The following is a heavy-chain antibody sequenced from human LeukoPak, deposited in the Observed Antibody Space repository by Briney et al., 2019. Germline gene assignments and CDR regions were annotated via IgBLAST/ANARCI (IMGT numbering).Heavy chain of an antibody. CDR1: GYSISSGYY. CDR3: TRLVATRFDY. CDR2: IYHSGGT. D-gene: IGHD5-12*01. Sequence: SETLSLTCAVSGYSISSGYYWGWIRQPPGKGLEWIGSIYHSGGTYYNPSLKSRVTISVDTSKNQFSLKLSSVTAADTAVYYCTRLVATRFDYWGQGTLVTVSS. V-gene: IGHV4-38-2*01. J-gene: IGHJ4*02.